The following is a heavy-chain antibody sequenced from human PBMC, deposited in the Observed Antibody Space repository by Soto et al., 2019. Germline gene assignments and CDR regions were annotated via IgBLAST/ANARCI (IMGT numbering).Heavy chain of an antibody. V-gene: IGHV3-23*01. CDR2: IIDSGGST. J-gene: IGHJ5*02. CDR3: AKQYYDILTGSQTFDP. CDR1: GFTFSSCA. Sequence: PGGSLRLSCAASGFTFSSCAMGWVRQAPGKGLEWVSDIIDSGGSTYYADAVKGRFTISRDNSKSTLYLQMNSLRAEDTAVYYCAKQYYDILTGSQTFDPWGQGTLVTVSS. D-gene: IGHD3-9*01.